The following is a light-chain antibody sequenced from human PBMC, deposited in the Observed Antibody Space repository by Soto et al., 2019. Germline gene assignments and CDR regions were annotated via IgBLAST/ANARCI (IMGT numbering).Light chain of an antibody. J-gene: IGKJ5*01. CDR3: QQYNIWPPIT. Sequence: EIVITQSPATLSVSPGERATLSCRASQSVSSNLAWYQQKPGQAPRLLIYDVSTRATGIPARFSGSGSGTEFTLTISSLQSEDFAVYYCQQYNIWPPITFGQGTRLEIK. CDR1: QSVSSN. V-gene: IGKV3-15*01. CDR2: DVS.